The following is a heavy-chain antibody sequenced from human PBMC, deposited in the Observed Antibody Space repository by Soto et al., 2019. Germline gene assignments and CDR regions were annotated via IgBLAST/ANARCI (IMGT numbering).Heavy chain of an antibody. CDR3: TTDPVTMIVVVPSSG. D-gene: IGHD3-22*01. CDR2: IKSKTDGGTT. V-gene: IGHV3-15*07. J-gene: IGHJ4*02. CDR1: GFPFSDYS. Sequence: PGGSLRLSCAVSGFPFSDYSMNWVRQAPGKGLEWVGRIKSKTDGGTTDYAAPVKGRFTISRDDSKNTLYLQMNSLKTEDTAVYYCTTDPVTMIVVVPSSGWGQGTLVTVSS.